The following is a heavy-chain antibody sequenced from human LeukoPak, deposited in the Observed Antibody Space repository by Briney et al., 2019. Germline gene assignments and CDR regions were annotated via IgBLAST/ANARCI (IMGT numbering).Heavy chain of an antibody. CDR2: SSGNGGST. D-gene: IGHD3-22*01. CDR1: GFTFSNYA. J-gene: IGHJ4*02. V-gene: IGHV3-23*01. Sequence: PGGSLRLSCGASGFTFSNYAMSWVRQAPGKGLEWVSTSSGNGGSTYYGDSVKGRFTISRDNAKNSLYLQMNSLRAEDTALYYCARTEGLVVITFFDYWGQGTLVTVSS. CDR3: ARTEGLVVITFFDY.